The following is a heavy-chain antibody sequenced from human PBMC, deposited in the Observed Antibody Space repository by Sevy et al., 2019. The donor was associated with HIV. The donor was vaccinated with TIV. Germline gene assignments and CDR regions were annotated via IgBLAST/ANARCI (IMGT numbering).Heavy chain of an antibody. V-gene: IGHV3-7*01. Sequence: GGSLRLSCAASGFTFSNYWMRWVRQAPGKGLEWVANIKQDGSEKYYVDSVKGRFTISRDNAKNSLYLQMNSLRAEDTAVYYCARPYRTDPFYYSGSGGYYYPSYFDYWGQRTLVTVSS. CDR3: ARPYRTDPFYYSGSGGYYYPSYFDY. D-gene: IGHD3-22*01. CDR1: GFTFSNYW. J-gene: IGHJ4*02. CDR2: IKQDGSEK.